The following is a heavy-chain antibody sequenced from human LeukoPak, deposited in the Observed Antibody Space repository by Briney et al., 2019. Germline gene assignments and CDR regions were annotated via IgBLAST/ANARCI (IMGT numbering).Heavy chain of an antibody. V-gene: IGHV4-59*01. Sequence: PSETLSLTCTVSGGSISSYYWSWNRQPPGKGLEWIGYMYRTGSTNYNPSLKSRVTITPDTSKNQFSLRLTSVTAADTAVYYCAREGTYGWYNWFDPWGQGTLVTVSS. J-gene: IGHJ5*02. CDR1: GGSISSYY. D-gene: IGHD6-19*01. CDR3: AREGTYGWYNWFDP. CDR2: MYRTGST.